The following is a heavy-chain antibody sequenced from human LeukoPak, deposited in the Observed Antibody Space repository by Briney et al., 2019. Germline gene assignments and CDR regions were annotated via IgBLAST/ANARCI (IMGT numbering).Heavy chain of an antibody. V-gene: IGHV1-2*02. CDR2: INPNSGGT. Sequence: ASVKVSCKASGYTFTGYYMQWVRQAPGQGLEWMGWINPNSGGTNYAQKFQDRVTMTRDTSISTAYMELNRLTSDDTAVYYCARAPPYSSGWFAFDMWGQGTLVTVS. D-gene: IGHD6-19*01. CDR3: ARAPPYSSGWFAFDM. J-gene: IGHJ3*02. CDR1: GYTFTGYY.